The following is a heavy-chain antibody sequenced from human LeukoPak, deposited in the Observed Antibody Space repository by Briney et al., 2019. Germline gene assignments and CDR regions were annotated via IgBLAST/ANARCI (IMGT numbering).Heavy chain of an antibody. CDR3: AREKGYYFDY. V-gene: IGHV3-66*02. Sequence: GGSLRLSCAASGFTVSSNYMSWVRQAPGKGLEWVSVIYSGGSTYYADYVKGRFIISRDNSKNTLYLQMNSLRAEDTAVYYCAREKGYYFDYWGQGTLVTVSS. J-gene: IGHJ4*02. CDR1: GFTVSSNY. CDR2: IYSGGST.